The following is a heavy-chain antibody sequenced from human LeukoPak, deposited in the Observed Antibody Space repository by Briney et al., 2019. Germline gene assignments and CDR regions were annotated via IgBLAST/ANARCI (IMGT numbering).Heavy chain of an antibody. CDR2: IHKSGNT. Sequence: PSETPSLTCTVSGGSISGSSYYWAWIRQPPGKGLEWIGSIHKSGNTYYTASLKSRVTISVDTSKNQFSLELTSATATDTAVYYCARLVTAATGNCFDPWGQGTLVTVSS. J-gene: IGHJ5*02. CDR3: ARLVTAATGNCFDP. V-gene: IGHV4-39*01. CDR1: GGSISGSSYY. D-gene: IGHD1-7*01.